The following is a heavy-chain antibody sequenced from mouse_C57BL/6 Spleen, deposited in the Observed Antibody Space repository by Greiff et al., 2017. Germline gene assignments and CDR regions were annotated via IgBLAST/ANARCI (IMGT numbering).Heavy chain of an antibody. J-gene: IGHJ2*01. CDR3: AVNWSPGFDY. V-gene: IGHV1-81*01. Sequence: VQLQQSGAELARPGASVKLSCKASGYTFTSYGISWVKQRTGQGLEWIGEIYPRSGNTYYNVKFKGKATLTADKSSSTAYMELRSLTSEDSAVYFCAVNWSPGFDYWGQGTTLTVSS. CDR1: GYTFTSYG. CDR2: IYPRSGNT. D-gene: IGHD4-1*01.